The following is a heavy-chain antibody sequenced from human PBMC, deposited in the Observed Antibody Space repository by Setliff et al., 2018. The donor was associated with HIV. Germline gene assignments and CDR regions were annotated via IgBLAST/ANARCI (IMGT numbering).Heavy chain of an antibody. CDR3: ASFFVTTVTNQDY. CDR1: GGSISSYY. Sequence: KPSETLSLTCTVSGGSISSYYWSWIRQTPGKGLEWIGSISYSGSTNYNPSLKSRVTISVDTSNNQFSLKLSSVTAADTAMYYCASFFVTTVTNQDYWGQGTPVTVSS. CDR2: ISYSGST. V-gene: IGHV4-59*12. J-gene: IGHJ4*02. D-gene: IGHD4-17*01.